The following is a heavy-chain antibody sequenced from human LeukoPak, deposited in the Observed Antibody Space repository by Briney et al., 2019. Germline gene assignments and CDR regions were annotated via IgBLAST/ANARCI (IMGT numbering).Heavy chain of an antibody. Sequence: PSETLSLTCTVSGGSISSSSYYWGWIRQPPGQGLEWIGSIYYSASTYYYPSLKSRVTISIDTSKNQFFLKLSSVTAADTAMYYCARLGYCSGGSCYTEAFDIWGQGTMVTVSS. CDR2: IYYSAST. D-gene: IGHD2-15*01. V-gene: IGHV4-39*01. J-gene: IGHJ3*02. CDR1: GGSISSSSYY. CDR3: ARLGYCSGGSCYTEAFDI.